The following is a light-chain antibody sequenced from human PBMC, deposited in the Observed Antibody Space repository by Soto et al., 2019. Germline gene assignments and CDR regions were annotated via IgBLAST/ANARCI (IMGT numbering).Light chain of an antibody. CDR3: SSYTSIGTRV. CDR2: DVS. V-gene: IGLV2-14*01. J-gene: IGLJ3*02. Sequence: QSALTQPASVSGSPGQSITISCTGTSSDVGGYNYVSWYQQHPGKAPKVIIYDVSNWPSGVSSRFSGSKSGNTASLIISGLQTEDEADYYCSSYTSIGTRVFVGGTKLTVL. CDR1: SSDVGGYNY.